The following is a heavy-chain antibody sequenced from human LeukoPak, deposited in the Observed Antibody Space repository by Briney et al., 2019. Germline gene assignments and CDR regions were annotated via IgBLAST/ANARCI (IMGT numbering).Heavy chain of an antibody. D-gene: IGHD6-6*01. CDR1: GFTFDDYT. Sequence: PGGSLRLSCAASGFTFDDYTMHWVRQAPGKGLEWVSLISWDGGSTYYADSVKGRFTISRDNSKNSLYLQMNSLRTEDTALYYCAKDKYSGSSLFDYWGQGTLVTVSS. V-gene: IGHV3-43*01. CDR3: AKDKYSGSSLFDY. CDR2: ISWDGGST. J-gene: IGHJ4*02.